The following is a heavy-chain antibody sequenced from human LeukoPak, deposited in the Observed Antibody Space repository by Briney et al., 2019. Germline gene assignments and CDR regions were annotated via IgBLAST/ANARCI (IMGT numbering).Heavy chain of an antibody. V-gene: IGHV5-51*01. CDR3: ARHFRVGPTLSWFDP. D-gene: IGHD1-26*01. CDR1: GYIFASYW. J-gene: IGHJ5*02. CDR2: IYPGDSDT. Sequence: GESLKISCKGSGYIFASYWIAWVRQMPGKGLEWMGIIYPGDSDTRYSPSFQGQVTISADKSISTAYLQWSSLKASDTAMYYCARHFRVGPTLSWFDPWGQGTLITVSS.